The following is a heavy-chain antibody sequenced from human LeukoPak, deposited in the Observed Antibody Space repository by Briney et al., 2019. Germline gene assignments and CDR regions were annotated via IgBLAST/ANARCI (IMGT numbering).Heavy chain of an antibody. D-gene: IGHD4-11*01. CDR3: AKDHVFLVTVKNGYFDY. Sequence: PGGSLRLSCAASGFTFSSYGMHWVRQAPGKGLEWVAFIRFDGSNKYYADSVKGRFTISRDNSKNTLYLQMNSLRAEDTAVYYCAKDHVFLVTVKNGYFDYWGQGTLVTVSS. J-gene: IGHJ4*02. V-gene: IGHV3-30*02. CDR2: IRFDGSNK. CDR1: GFTFSSYG.